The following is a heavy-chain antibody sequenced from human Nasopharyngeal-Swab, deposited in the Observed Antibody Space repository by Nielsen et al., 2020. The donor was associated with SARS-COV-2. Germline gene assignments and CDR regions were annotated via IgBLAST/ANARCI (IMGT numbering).Heavy chain of an antibody. D-gene: IGHD3-10*01. CDR1: GFTFSSYT. J-gene: IGHJ4*02. Sequence: GESLKISCAASGFTFSSYTMTWVRQAPGKGLEWVSAISNSGGTTFYADSVKGRFTISRDTSKNTVYVQMNSLRAEDTAVYYCAKVRGVGSTEDHFDFWGQGTLVTVSS. CDR3: AKVRGVGSTEDHFDF. V-gene: IGHV3-23*01. CDR2: ISNSGGTT.